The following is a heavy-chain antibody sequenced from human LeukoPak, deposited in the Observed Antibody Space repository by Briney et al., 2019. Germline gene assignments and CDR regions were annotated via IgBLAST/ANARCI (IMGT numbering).Heavy chain of an antibody. D-gene: IGHD4-17*01. CDR2: IKQDGSEN. Sequence: PGGSLRLSCAASGFTFSSYWMSWVRQAPGKGLEWVANIKQDGSENYYVDSVKGRFTISRDNAKKSLYLQMNSLRAEDTAVYYCAREIYGDYWGVWFDPWGQGTLVTVSS. J-gene: IGHJ5*02. V-gene: IGHV3-7*01. CDR1: GFTFSSYW. CDR3: AREIYGDYWGVWFDP.